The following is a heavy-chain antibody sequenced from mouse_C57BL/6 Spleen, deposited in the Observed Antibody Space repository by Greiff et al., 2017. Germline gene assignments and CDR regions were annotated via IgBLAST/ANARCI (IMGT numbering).Heavy chain of an antibody. J-gene: IGHJ2*01. Sequence: EVMLVESGGDLVKPGGSLKLSCAASGFTFSSYGMSWVRQTPDKRLEWVATISSGGSYTYYPDSVKGRFTISRDNAKNTLYLQMSSLKSEDTAMYYCARHGGLTVVAGDYWGQGTTLTVSS. D-gene: IGHD1-1*01. CDR3: ARHGGLTVVAGDY. V-gene: IGHV5-6*01. CDR1: GFTFSSYG. CDR2: ISSGGSYT.